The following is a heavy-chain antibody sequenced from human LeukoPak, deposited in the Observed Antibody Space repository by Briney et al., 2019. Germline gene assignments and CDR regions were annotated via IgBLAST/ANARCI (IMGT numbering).Heavy chain of an antibody. D-gene: IGHD6-13*01. CDR3: ARVSSSWYPFDY. CDR1: GFTFSSYW. CDR2: INSDGSST. V-gene: IGHV3-74*01. Sequence: PGGSLRLSCAASGFTFSSYWMHWVRQAPGKGLVWVSRINSDGSSTSYADSVKGRFTISRDNAKNTLYLQMNSQRAEDTAVYYCARVSSSWYPFDYWGQGTLVTVSS. J-gene: IGHJ4*02.